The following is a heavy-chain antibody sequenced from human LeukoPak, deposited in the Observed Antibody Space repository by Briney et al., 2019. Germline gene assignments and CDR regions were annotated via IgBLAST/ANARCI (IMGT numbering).Heavy chain of an antibody. V-gene: IGHV3-23*01. CDR2: ITGNGDRT. D-gene: IGHD3/OR15-3a*01. Sequence: PGGSLRLSCAASGFTFSNYAMSWVRQAPGKGLEWVSGITGNGDRTYYADSVKGRFTISRDISRDTLYLQMDSLRAEDTALYYCALHQGLAWTLFDYWGQGTLVTVSS. CDR1: GFTFSNYA. CDR3: ALHQGLAWTLFDY. J-gene: IGHJ4*02.